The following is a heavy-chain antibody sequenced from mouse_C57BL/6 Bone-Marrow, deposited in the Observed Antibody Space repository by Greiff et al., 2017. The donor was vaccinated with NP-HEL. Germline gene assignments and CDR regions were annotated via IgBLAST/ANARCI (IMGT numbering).Heavy chain of an antibody. V-gene: IGHV1-4*01. D-gene: IGHD4-1*01. CDR2: INPSSGYT. Sequence: VQLQQSGAELARPGASVKMSCKASGYTFTSYSMHWVKQRPGQSLEWIGYINPSSGYTKYNQKFKDKATLTADNSAIKAYMQLSSLTSEDSAFYYCARSFGNYGGQGTTLTVSA. CDR3: ARSFGNY. CDR1: GYTFTSYS. J-gene: IGHJ2*01.